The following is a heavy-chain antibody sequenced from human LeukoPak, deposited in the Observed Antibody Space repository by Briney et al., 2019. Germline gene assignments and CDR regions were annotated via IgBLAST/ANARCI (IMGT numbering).Heavy chain of an antibody. CDR2: IYHSGST. D-gene: IGHD3-16*01. J-gene: IGHJ5*02. CDR1: GYSISSGYY. Sequence: SETLSLTCTVSGYSISSGYYWGWIRQPPGKGLEWIGSIYHSGSTYYNPSLKSRVTISVDTSKNQFSLKLRSVTAADTAVYYCARGRWAYDYVWGSQAKNWFDPWGQGTLVTVSS. CDR3: ARGRWAYDYVWGSQAKNWFDP. V-gene: IGHV4-38-2*02.